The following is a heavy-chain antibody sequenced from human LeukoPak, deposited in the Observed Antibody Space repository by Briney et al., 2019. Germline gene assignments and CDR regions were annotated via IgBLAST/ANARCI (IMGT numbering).Heavy chain of an antibody. Sequence: SVKVSCKPSGGDFISYSINWVRQAPGQGLEWVGGIMPISDTPEYAQKLQDRVTITADESTNTAYMELRSLRSEDTAMYFCAVRYCSGGSCYSTLAEYFQFWGQGTLVTVSS. CDR1: GGDFISYS. V-gene: IGHV1-69*13. CDR3: AVRYCSGGSCYSTLAEYFQF. CDR2: IMPISDTP. D-gene: IGHD2-15*01. J-gene: IGHJ1*01.